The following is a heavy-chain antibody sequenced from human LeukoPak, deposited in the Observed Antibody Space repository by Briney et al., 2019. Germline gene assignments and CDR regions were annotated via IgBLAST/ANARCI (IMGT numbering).Heavy chain of an antibody. CDR1: GGTFSSYA. CDR2: IIPIFGTA. CDR3: ASLRGYSGYGLEAFDI. V-gene: IGHV1-69*13. Sequence: SVNVSCKASGGTFSSYAISWVRQAPGQGLEWMGGIIPIFGTANYAQKFQGRVTITADESTSTAYMELSSLRSEDTAVYYCASLRGYSGYGLEAFDIWGQGTMVTVSS. J-gene: IGHJ3*02. D-gene: IGHD5-12*01.